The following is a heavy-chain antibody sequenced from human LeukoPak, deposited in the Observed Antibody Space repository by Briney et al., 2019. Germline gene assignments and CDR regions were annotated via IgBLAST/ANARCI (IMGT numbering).Heavy chain of an antibody. CDR1: GFTFSSYS. V-gene: IGHV3-21*01. Sequence: GGSLRLSCAASGFTFSSYSMNWVRQAPGKGLEWVSSISSSSSYIYYADSVKGRFTISRDNAKNSLYLQMNSLRAEDTAVYYCARSFLSIAAAATDYWGQGTLVTVPS. D-gene: IGHD6-13*01. CDR3: ARSFLSIAAAATDY. J-gene: IGHJ4*02. CDR2: ISSSSSYI.